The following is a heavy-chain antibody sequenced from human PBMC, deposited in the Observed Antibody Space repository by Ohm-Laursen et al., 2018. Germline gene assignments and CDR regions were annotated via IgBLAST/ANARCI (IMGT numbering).Heavy chain of an antibody. V-gene: IGHV3-53*01. D-gene: IGHD3-16*01. Sequence: GSLRLSCAASGFTVSTNYMSWVRQAPGKGLEWVSVIYSGGSSYYADSVKGRFTISRDNAKNSLYLQMNSLRAEDTAVYHCARDPVRGLTDYWGQGTLVIVSS. J-gene: IGHJ4*02. CDR2: IYSGGSS. CDR1: GFTVSTNY. CDR3: ARDPVRGLTDY.